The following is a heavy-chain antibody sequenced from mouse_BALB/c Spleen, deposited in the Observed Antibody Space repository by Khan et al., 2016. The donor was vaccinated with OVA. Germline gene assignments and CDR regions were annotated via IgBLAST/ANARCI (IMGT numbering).Heavy chain of an antibody. CDR1: GFSFTTYY. CDR2: IDPFNGGT. V-gene: IGHV1S135*01. J-gene: IGHJ4*01. Sequence: EVQLVESGPELMKPGTSVKISCKASGFSFTTYYIHWVKQSHGRSLEWIGYIDPFNGGTSYNQRFKGKATLTLDKSSSTAYMHLSSLTSEDSAVYYGARGGLVLRAYAMDYWGQGTSVTVSS. D-gene: IGHD1-1*01. CDR3: ARGGLVLRAYAMDY.